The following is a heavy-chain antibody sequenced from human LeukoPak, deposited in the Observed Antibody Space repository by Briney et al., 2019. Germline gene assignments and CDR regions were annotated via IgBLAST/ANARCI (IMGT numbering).Heavy chain of an antibody. V-gene: IGHV1-2*02. CDR1: GYTFTGYY. CDR3: ARDLSSWELLGNAFDI. CDR2: INPNSGGT. Sequence: ASVKVSCKASGYTFTGYYMHWVRQAPGQGLEWMGWINPNSGGTNYAQKFQGRVTMTRDTSISTAYMELSRLRSDDTAVYYCARDLSSWELLGNAFDIWGQGTMVTVSS. J-gene: IGHJ3*02. D-gene: IGHD1-26*01.